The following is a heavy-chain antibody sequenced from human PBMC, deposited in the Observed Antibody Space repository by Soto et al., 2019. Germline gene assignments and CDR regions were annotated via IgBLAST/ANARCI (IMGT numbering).Heavy chain of an antibody. CDR2: ISTYDGNT. J-gene: IGHJ4*02. CDR1: GYRFSRYG. CDR3: ARDEEDANLMIVVLPGDY. D-gene: IGHD3-22*01. Sequence: QVQLVQSGGEVKKPGASVKVSCKASGYRFSRYGINWVRQALGQGLEWMGWISTYDGNTHYAQKFQGRVTMTIDTSTNTAYLELRSLKSDDTAVYYCARDEEDANLMIVVLPGDYWGQGTLVSVSS. V-gene: IGHV1-18*01.